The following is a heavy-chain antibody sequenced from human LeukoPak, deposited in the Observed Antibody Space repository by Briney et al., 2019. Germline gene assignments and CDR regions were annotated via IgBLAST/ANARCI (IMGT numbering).Heavy chain of an antibody. J-gene: IGHJ5*02. V-gene: IGHV1-69*04. D-gene: IGHD3-22*01. CDR2: IIPILGIA. Sequence: GASVKVSCKASGCTFSSYAISWVRQAPGQGLEWMGRIIPILGIANYAQKFQGRVTITADKSKSTAYMELSSLRSGDTAVYYCAREDLYDSSGYFWFDPWGQGTLVTVSS. CDR1: GCTFSSYA. CDR3: AREDLYDSSGYFWFDP.